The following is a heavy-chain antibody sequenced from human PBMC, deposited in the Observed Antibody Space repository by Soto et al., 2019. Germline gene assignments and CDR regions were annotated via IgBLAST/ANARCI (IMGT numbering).Heavy chain of an antibody. Sequence: PSETLSLTCFVSGVSISSGIFYWPWIRQHPGKGLEWIGYVSYNGITFYKPYLESRVAMPADTSKNQFSLRLNSVTAADTAVYFCARGVHGKTNAFDYGGRGTPVTVSS. CDR3: ARGVHGKTNAFDY. V-gene: IGHV4-31*03. CDR1: GVSISSGIFY. D-gene: IGHD6-6*01. J-gene: IGHJ4*02. CDR2: VSYNGIT.